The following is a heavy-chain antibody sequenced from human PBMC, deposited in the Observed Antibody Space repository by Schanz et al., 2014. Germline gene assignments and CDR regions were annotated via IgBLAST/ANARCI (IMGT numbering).Heavy chain of an antibody. CDR3: ARDGGRDGYNLAFDV. V-gene: IGHV3-NL1*01. D-gene: IGHD5-12*01. Sequence: VQLVESGGGLVQPGRSLRLSCAASGFTFSAYGMHWVRQAPGKGLEWISSMYINSGSTQYADSVKGRFIISRDSSKNTLFLQMNSLRAEDTAVYFCARDGGRDGYNLAFDVWGQGTLVTVSS. J-gene: IGHJ3*01. CDR2: MYINSGST. CDR1: GFTFSAYG.